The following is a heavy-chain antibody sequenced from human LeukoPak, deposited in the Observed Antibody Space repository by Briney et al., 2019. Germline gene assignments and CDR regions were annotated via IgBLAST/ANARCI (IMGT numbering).Heavy chain of an antibody. J-gene: IGHJ4*02. D-gene: IGHD5-18*01. CDR3: ARGRRMDTAMVPEFGGGVVVIIPPDY. V-gene: IGHV1-8*01. Sequence: GASVKLCCKASGYTFTSYDINWVRQATGQGLEWMSGMNPNSGNTGYTQKFQGRVTMTRNTSISTAYMELSSLRSEDTAMYYCARGRRMDTAMVPEFGGGVVVIIPPDYWGQGTLVTVSS. CDR1: GYTFTSYD. CDR2: MNPNSGNT.